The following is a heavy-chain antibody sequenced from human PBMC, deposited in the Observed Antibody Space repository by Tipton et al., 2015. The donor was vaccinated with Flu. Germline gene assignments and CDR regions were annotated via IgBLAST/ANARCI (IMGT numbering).Heavy chain of an antibody. CDR3: ARDPAGYYDTSAYFMFDT. J-gene: IGHJ5*02. Sequence: TLSLTCTVSNDSVSSGSYYWSWIRQPAGKGLEWIGRIHASGSTRYNPSLKNRVSISLDMSKNQFSLKLTSVAAADTAVYYCARDPAGYYDTSAYFMFDTWGQGTLVSVSS. CDR2: IHASGST. CDR1: NDSVSSGSYY. V-gene: IGHV4-61*02. D-gene: IGHD3-22*01.